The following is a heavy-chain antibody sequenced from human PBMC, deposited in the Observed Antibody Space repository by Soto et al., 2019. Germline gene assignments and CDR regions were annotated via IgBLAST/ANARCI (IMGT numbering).Heavy chain of an antibody. Sequence: GGSLRLSCAASGFTPSTTHLSWVRQPPGKGLEWVTTISGTASRTYYVDSVKGRFFISRDNSKNTVTLQMNNLTVDDTAVYYCATSFRYFDNWGQGTRVTVSS. D-gene: IGHD3-9*01. V-gene: IGHV3-23*01. CDR1: GFTPSTTH. CDR3: ATSFRYFDN. J-gene: IGHJ4*02. CDR2: ISGTASRT.